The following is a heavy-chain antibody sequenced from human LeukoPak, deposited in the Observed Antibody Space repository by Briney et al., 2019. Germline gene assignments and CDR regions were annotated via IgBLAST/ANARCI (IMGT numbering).Heavy chain of an antibody. D-gene: IGHD2-2*03. J-gene: IGHJ4*02. Sequence: ASVKVSCKASGYTFTSYGISWVRQAPGQGLEWMGWISAYNGNTNYAQKLQGRVTMTTDTSTSTAYMELRSLRSDDTAVYYCARGGSGYCSSTSCYVGEGFDYWGQGTLVTVSS. CDR3: ARGGSGYCSSTSCYVGEGFDY. V-gene: IGHV1-18*01. CDR1: GYTFTSYG. CDR2: ISAYNGNT.